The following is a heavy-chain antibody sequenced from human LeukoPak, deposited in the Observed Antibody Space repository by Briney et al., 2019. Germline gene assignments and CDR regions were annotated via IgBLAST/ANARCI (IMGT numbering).Heavy chain of an antibody. J-gene: IGHJ5*02. D-gene: IGHD5/OR15-5a*01. Sequence: ASVKVSCKASGYHFTGYHVHWVRQAPGQGLEWMGRISTDSGDADIAQKFQGRVTMTRDTSISTAYMELSRLTYDDSAVYYCAGLGSTVKGRIDPWGQGTSVTVSS. CDR1: GYHFTGYH. CDR2: ISTDSGDA. V-gene: IGHV1-2*02. CDR3: AGLGSTVKGRIDP.